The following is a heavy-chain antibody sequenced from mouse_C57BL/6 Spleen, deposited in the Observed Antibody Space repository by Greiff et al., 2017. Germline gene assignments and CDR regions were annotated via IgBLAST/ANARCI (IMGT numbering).Heavy chain of an antibody. D-gene: IGHD4-1*01. CDR1: GYAFSSSW. J-gene: IGHJ1*03. Sequence: QVQLKESGPELVKPGASVKISCKASGYAFSSSWMNWVKQRPGKGLEWIGRIYPGDGDTNYNGKFKGKATLTADKSSSTAYMQLSSLTSVDSAVYSCARARDWDVRDWDYGVWGTETTVSVSS. CDR2: IYPGDGDT. CDR3: ARARDWDVRDWDYGV. V-gene: IGHV1-82*01.